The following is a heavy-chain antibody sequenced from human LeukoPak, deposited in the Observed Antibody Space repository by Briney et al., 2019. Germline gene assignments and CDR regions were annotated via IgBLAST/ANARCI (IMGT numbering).Heavy chain of an antibody. V-gene: IGHV3-23*01. CDR1: GFTFSSYE. D-gene: IGHD3-22*01. Sequence: GSLRLSCAASGFTFSSYEMNWVRQAPGKGLEWVSGISGSDGSTYYADSVKGRFTISRDNSKNTLYLQMNSLRAEDTAVYYCAKDLSITMIVVVITYFDYWGQGTLVTVSS. CDR3: AKDLSITMIVVVITYFDY. CDR2: ISGSDGST. J-gene: IGHJ4*02.